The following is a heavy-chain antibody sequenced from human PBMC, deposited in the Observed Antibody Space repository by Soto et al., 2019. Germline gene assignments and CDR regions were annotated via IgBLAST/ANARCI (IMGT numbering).Heavy chain of an antibody. Sequence: EVQLLESGGGLVQPGGSLRLSCAASGFTFSSYAMTWVRQAPGKGLEWLSVISSTGSTYFADSVKGRFTISRYNSKNTLALQMHSLRVDDTVVYYCAKVGSSAWYHNSYFDYWCQGTLVTVSS. V-gene: IGHV3-23*01. CDR2: ISSTGST. CDR3: AKVGSSAWYHNSYFDY. J-gene: IGHJ4*02. CDR1: GFTFSSYA. D-gene: IGHD6-19*01.